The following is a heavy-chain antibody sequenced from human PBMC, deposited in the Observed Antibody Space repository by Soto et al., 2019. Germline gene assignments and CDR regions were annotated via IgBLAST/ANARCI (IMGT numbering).Heavy chain of an antibody. CDR2: IDPSDSYT. CDR3: ASRRNYDSSGYGVDYYGMDV. Sequence: XESLNISCKGSGYSFTSYWISWVRQMPGKGLEWMGRIDPSDSYTNYSPSFQGHVTISADKSISTAYLQWSSLKASDTAMYYCASRRNYDSSGYGVDYYGMDVWGQGTTVTVSS. D-gene: IGHD3-22*01. CDR1: GYSFTSYW. J-gene: IGHJ6*02. V-gene: IGHV5-10-1*01.